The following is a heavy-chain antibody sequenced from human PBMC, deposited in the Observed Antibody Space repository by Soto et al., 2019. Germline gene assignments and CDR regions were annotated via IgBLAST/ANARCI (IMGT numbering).Heavy chain of an antibody. Sequence: QVQLVQSGAEVKKPGASVKVSCKASGYTFTSYYMHWVRQAPGQGLEWMGIINPSGGSTSYAQKFQGRVTMTRDTSTSTVYMELSSLRSEDTAVYYCACDGGLVTQLPDYYGMDVWGQGTTVTVSS. CDR3: ACDGGLVTQLPDYYGMDV. CDR2: INPSGGST. CDR1: GYTFTSYY. D-gene: IGHD6-13*01. V-gene: IGHV1-46*01. J-gene: IGHJ6*02.